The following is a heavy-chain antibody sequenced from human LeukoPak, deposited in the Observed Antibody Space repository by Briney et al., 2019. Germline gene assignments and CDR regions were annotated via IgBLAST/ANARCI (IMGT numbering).Heavy chain of an antibody. D-gene: IGHD6-6*01. V-gene: IGHV4-34*01. Sequence: PSETLSLTCAVYGGSFSGYYWSWIRQPPGKGLEWIGEINHSESTNYNPSLKSRVTISVDTSKNQFSLKLSSVTAADTAVYYCARDAYSSSSSWYFDLWGRGTLVTVSS. CDR2: INHSEST. J-gene: IGHJ2*01. CDR1: GGSFSGYY. CDR3: ARDAYSSSSSWYFDL.